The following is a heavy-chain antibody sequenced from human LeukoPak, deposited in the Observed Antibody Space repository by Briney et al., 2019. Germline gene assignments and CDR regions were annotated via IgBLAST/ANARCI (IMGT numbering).Heavy chain of an antibody. J-gene: IGHJ4*02. CDR2: ISYDGSTI. V-gene: IGHV3-30*18. D-gene: IGHD1-26*01. CDR1: GFTFSSYG. CDR3: AQGVGSTRSYFHY. Sequence: GGSLSLSCAASGFTFSSYGIHWVRQAPGKGLEWVSVISYDGSTIYYADSVKGRFTISRDNSKDTVYLQMNSLRGDDTAVYYCAQGVGSTRSYFHYWGQGTLVTVSS.